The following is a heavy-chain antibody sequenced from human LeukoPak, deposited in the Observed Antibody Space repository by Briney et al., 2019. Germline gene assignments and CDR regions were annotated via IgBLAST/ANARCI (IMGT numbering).Heavy chain of an antibody. CDR3: ARAQYYDFWSGYYYFDY. CDR1: GYTLTELS. V-gene: IGHV1-2*02. CDR2: INPNSGGT. D-gene: IGHD3-3*01. J-gene: IGHJ4*02. Sequence: ASVKVSCKVSGYTLTELSMHWVRQAPGQGLEWMGWINPNSGGTNYAQKFQGRVTMTRDTSISTAHMELSRLRSDDTAVYYCARAQYYDFWSGYYYFDYWGQGTLVTVSS.